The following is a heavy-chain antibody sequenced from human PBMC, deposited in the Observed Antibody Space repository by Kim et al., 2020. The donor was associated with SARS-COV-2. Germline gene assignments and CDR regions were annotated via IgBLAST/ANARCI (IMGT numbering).Heavy chain of an antibody. CDR3: TTASVLPAALFYY. V-gene: IGHV3-15*01. CDR1: GFTFINAW. D-gene: IGHD2-2*01. J-gene: IGHJ4*02. Sequence: GGSLRLSCAASGFTFINAWMSWVRQAPGKGLEWVGRIKSKTDGGTTDYAAPVKGRFTISRDDSKSTLYLQMNSLKTEDTAVYFCTTASVLPAALFYYWGQGTLVTVSS. CDR2: IKSKTDGGTT.